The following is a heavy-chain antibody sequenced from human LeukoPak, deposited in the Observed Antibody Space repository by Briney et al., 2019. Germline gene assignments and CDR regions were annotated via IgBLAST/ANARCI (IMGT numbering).Heavy chain of an antibody. CDR1: GRSINTYY. D-gene: IGHD6-13*01. CDR2: IYYSGST. V-gene: IGHV4-59*01. Sequence: PSETLSLTCSVSGRSINTYYWTWIRQPPGKGLEWLGYIYYSGSTNYNPSLKSRVTILVDTSKNQFSLKLSSVTAADTAVHYCARLLHPQSTSWFIDYWGQGALVTVSS. CDR3: ARLLHPQSTSWFIDY. J-gene: IGHJ4*02.